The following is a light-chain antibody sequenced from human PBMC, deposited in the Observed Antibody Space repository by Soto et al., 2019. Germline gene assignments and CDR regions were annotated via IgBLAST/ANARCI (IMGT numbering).Light chain of an antibody. Sequence: EVVLTQSPATLSLSPGERATLSCRASQSVSSTYLAWYQQQPGQAPRLXMSGTSHRETGTPERFSCSGSGTEFTRTISRLEPEDVAVYECQQYGSPPITFGQGTRLEIK. CDR1: QSVSSTY. CDR2: GTS. CDR3: QQYGSPPIT. J-gene: IGKJ5*01. V-gene: IGKV3-20*01.